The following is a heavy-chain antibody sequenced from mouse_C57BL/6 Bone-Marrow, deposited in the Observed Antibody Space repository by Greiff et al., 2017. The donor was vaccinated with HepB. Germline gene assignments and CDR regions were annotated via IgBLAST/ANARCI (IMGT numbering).Heavy chain of an antibody. V-gene: IGHV1-82*01. Sequence: VQGVESGPELVKPGASVKISCKASGYAFSSSWMNWVKQRPGKGLEWIGRIYPGDGDTNYNGKFKGKATLTADKSSSTAYMQLSSLTSEDSAVYFCASRYFDYWGQGTTLTVSS. CDR3: ASRYFDY. CDR1: GYAFSSSW. J-gene: IGHJ2*01. CDR2: IYPGDGDT.